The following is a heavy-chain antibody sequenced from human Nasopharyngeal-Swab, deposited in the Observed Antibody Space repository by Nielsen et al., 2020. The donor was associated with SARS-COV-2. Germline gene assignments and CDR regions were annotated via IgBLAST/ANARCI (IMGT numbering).Heavy chain of an antibody. Sequence: ASVKVSCKASGYTFTSYAMHWVRQAPGQRLEWMGWINAGNGNTKYSQKFQGRVTITRDTSASTAYMELSSLRSEDTAVYYCARDSTGRGYCSSTSCYDLFGNYYYYGMDVWGQGTTVTVSS. J-gene: IGHJ6*02. CDR2: INAGNGNT. D-gene: IGHD2-2*01. CDR1: GYTFTSYA. V-gene: IGHV1-3*01. CDR3: ARDSTGRGYCSSTSCYDLFGNYYYYGMDV.